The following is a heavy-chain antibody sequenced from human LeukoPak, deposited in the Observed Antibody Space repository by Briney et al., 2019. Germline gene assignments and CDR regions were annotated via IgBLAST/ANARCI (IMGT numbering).Heavy chain of an antibody. V-gene: IGHV4-34*01. CDR1: GGSFSGYY. CDR3: ARGRTTVISNFDY. D-gene: IGHD4-17*01. CDR2: INHSGST. J-gene: IGHJ4*02. Sequence: PSETLSLTCAVYGGSFSGYYWSWIRQPPGKGLEWIGEINHSGSTNYNPSLKSRVTISVDTSKNQFSLKLSSVTAADTAVYYCARGRTTVISNFDYWGQGTLVTVSS.